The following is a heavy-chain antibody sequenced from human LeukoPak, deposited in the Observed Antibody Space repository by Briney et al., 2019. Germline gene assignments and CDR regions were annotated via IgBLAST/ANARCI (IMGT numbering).Heavy chain of an antibody. J-gene: IGHJ6*02. V-gene: IGHV1-2*06. CDR3: ARDQPQDIVVVPAAIDYYYYGMDV. CDR1: GYTFTGYY. Sequence: ASVKVSCKASGYTFTGYYMHWVRQAPGQGLEWMGRINPNSGGTNYAQKFQGRVTMTRDTSISTAYMELSRLRSDDTAVYYCARDQPQDIVVVPAAIDYYYYGMDVWGQGTTVTVSS. CDR2: INPNSGGT. D-gene: IGHD2-2*01.